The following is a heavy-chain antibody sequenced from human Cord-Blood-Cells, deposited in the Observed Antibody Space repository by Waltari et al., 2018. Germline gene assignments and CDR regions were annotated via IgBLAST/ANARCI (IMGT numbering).Heavy chain of an antibody. J-gene: IGHJ4*02. D-gene: IGHD3-9*01. CDR2: TLPFLGKA. Sequence: QVQLLHSGAEAMTPGCSVNDSCKAYDGTCSSYTISWVRQAPGQGLGWIGRTLPFLGKATYVQKFQARVTITADKPTSTAYMELSSLRSDDTSLYYCSRHLARCNYDILPGYQYYFDYGDQGTLSTVSS. CDR1: DGTCSSYT. CDR3: SRHLARCNYDILPGYQYYFDY. V-gene: IGHV1-69*02.